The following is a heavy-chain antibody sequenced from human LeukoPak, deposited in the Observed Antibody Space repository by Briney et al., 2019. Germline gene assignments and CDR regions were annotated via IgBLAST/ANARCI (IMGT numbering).Heavy chain of an antibody. CDR3: ARIGDY. CDR2: MYYSGST. J-gene: IGHJ4*02. V-gene: IGHV4-59*08. Sequence: PSETLSLTCTVSGGSISNYYWSWIRQPPGKGLEWIGYMYYSGSTNYNPSLKSRVTISVDTSKNQFSLKLSSVTAADTAVYYCARIGDYWGQGTLVTVSS. D-gene: IGHD3-10*01. CDR1: GGSISNYY.